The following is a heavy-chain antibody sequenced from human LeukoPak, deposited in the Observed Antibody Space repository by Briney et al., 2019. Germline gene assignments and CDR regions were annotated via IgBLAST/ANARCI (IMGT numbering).Heavy chain of an antibody. CDR3: AASYSSGWYLI. Sequence: PSETLSLTCTVSGGSISSSSYYWGWIRQPPGKGLEWIGSIYYSGSTYYNPSLKSRVTISVDTSKNQFSLKLSSVTAADTAVYYCAASYSSGWYLIWGQGTMVTVSS. V-gene: IGHV4-39*07. CDR2: IYYSGST. J-gene: IGHJ3*02. CDR1: GGSISSSSYY. D-gene: IGHD6-19*01.